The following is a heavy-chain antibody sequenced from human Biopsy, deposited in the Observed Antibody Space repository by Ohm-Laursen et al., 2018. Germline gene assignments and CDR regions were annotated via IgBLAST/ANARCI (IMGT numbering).Heavy chain of an antibody. CDR2: INPSGSTT. J-gene: IGHJ6*02. CDR3: AATSTLYYYYYAMDV. Sequence: ASVKVSCKASGYSFTSYYMHWVRQAPGQGLEWMGMINPSGSTTSYPQIFQGRVTMTRDTSTSTAYMELTSLRSEDTAVYYCAATSTLYYYYYAMDVWDQGTTITVSS. CDR1: GYSFTSYY. V-gene: IGHV1-46*01.